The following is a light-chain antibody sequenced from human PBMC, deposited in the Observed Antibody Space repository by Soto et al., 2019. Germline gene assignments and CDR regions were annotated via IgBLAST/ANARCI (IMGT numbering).Light chain of an antibody. CDR2: LDS. V-gene: IGKV2-28*01. Sequence: EIVMTQSPLSLPVTPGEPASISCRSSQSLLYSNGYNYLDWYLQKQGQSPQLLIFLDSKRATGVPERCSGSGSGTEFTLKISGVEAEDVGVYYCMQALQARTFGQGTKVDIK. CDR1: QSLLYSNGYNY. J-gene: IGKJ1*01. CDR3: MQALQART.